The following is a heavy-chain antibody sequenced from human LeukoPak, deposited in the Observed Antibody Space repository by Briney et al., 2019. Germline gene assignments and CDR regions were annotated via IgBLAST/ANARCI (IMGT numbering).Heavy chain of an antibody. D-gene: IGHD3-16*01. CDR2: IYYTGNT. J-gene: IGHJ4*02. V-gene: IGHV4-59*08. Sequence: PSETLSLTCSVSGGSTNTYYWSCIRQPAGKELEWIGYIYYTGNTNYNPALKSRVTISLDTSRNQFSLKLNSVTAADTAVYYCARRVAGRGTFYFDYWGQGSLITVSS. CDR3: ARRVAGRGTFYFDY. CDR1: GGSTNTYY.